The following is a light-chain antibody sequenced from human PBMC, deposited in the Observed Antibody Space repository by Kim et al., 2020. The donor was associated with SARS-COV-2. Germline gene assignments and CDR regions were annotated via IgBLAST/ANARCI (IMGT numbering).Light chain of an antibody. CDR3: QQYGGSPLT. Sequence: SPGDRATLSCRASQSVSSSYLAWYQQKPGQAPRLLRYSASSRATGIPDRFSGSGSGTDFTLTISRLEPEDGAVYYCQQYGGSPLTFGGGTKVDIK. CDR1: QSVSSSY. CDR2: SAS. J-gene: IGKJ4*01. V-gene: IGKV3-20*01.